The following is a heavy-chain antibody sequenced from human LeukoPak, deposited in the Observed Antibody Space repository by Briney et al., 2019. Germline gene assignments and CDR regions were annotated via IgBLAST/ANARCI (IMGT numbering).Heavy chain of an antibody. CDR1: GFTFSSYG. D-gene: IGHD5-18*01. Sequence: GGSLRLSCAASGFTFSSYGMQWVRQAPGKGLEWVAVISHDGTVQHYADSVKGRFTISRDNSDNTLYLQMNSLRDEDTAMYYCAKEGTAMASSYFDSWGQGTLITVSS. CDR2: ISHDGTVQ. V-gene: IGHV3-30*18. CDR3: AKEGTAMASSYFDS. J-gene: IGHJ4*02.